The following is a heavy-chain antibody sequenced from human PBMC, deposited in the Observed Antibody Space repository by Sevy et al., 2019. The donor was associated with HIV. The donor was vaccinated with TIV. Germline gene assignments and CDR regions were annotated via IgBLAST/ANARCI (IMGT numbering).Heavy chain of an antibody. CDR1: GFTFSNYA. D-gene: IGHD3-3*01. CDR2: ISGSGGST. CDR3: PSHQEGDFWSGPVDY. V-gene: IGHV3-23*01. Sequence: GGSLRLSCAASGFTFSNYAMSWVRQAPGKGLEWVSAISGSGGSTYYADSVKGRFTISRDNSKNTLYLQMNSLRAEDTAVYYCPSHQEGDFWSGPVDYWGQGTLVTVSS. J-gene: IGHJ4*02.